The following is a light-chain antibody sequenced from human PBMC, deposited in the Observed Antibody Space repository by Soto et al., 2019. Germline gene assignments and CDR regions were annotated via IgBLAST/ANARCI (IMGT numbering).Light chain of an antibody. J-gene: IGKJ1*01. Sequence: ETVMTQSPATLSVSPGERVTLSCRASQSVNSNMAWYQQKPGQVPRVLIYGASTRATGIPARFSGSGSGTEFTLTITNLQPEDFAVYHCQQYDDWPPWTFGHGTKVEIK. V-gene: IGKV3-15*01. CDR1: QSVNSN. CDR3: QQYDDWPPWT. CDR2: GAS.